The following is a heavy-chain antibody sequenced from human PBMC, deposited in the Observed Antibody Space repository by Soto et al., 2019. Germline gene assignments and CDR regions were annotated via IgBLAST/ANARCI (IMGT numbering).Heavy chain of an antibody. D-gene: IGHD1-1*01. CDR3: VRGGYMHACDI. CDR1: GFNFSTYW. V-gene: IGHV3-74*01. Sequence: GSLRLSCAAAGFNFSTYWMYWVRQAPGKGLVWVAHINSDGSSTNYAEAVKGRFTFSRDNAKNTLYLQMNSLRAEDTAVYYCVRGGYMHACDIWGQGTMVTVSS. J-gene: IGHJ3*02. CDR2: INSDGSST.